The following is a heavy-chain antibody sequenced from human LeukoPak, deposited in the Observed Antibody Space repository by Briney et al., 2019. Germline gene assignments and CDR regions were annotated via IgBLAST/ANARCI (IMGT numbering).Heavy chain of an antibody. D-gene: IGHD3-16*01. CDR1: GGTFSSYA. V-gene: IGHV1-69*04. CDR3: AREAAPFIWVY. CDR2: IIPILGIA. Sequence: ASVKVSCKASGGTFSSYAISWVRQAPGQGLEWMGRIIPILGIANYAQKFQGRVTITADKSTSTAYMEPSSLRSEDTAVYYCAREAAPFIWVYWGQGTLVTVSS. J-gene: IGHJ4*02.